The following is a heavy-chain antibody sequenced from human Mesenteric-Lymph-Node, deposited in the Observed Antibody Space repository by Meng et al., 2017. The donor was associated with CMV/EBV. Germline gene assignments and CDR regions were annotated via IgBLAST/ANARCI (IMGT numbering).Heavy chain of an antibody. CDR1: GFSFSTYG. D-gene: IGHD1-26*01. Sequence: GESLKISCTASGFSFSTYGMFWVRQAPGKGLEWVAFVHNDGSERYNADTVKGRFTISRDNSMNTVFLQMNSLRPEDTAIYFCVNTRRADYYYYGMDVWGQGTTVTVSS. V-gene: IGHV3-30*02. CDR2: VHNDGSER. J-gene: IGHJ6*02. CDR3: VNTRRADYYYYGMDV.